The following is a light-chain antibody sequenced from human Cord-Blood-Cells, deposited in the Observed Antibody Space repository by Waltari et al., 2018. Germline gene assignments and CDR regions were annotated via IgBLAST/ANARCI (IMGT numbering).Light chain of an antibody. V-gene: IGLV2-23*01. CDR1: SRDVGSYNL. CDR3: CSYAGSSTYV. Sequence: QSALTQPAPVSGSPGQSITISCTGTSRDVGSYNLVSCYQQHPGKAPKLLIYEGSKRPSGVSQRFSGSKSGNTASLTIAGLQSEDEADYYCCSYAGSSTYVFGTETKVTVL. J-gene: IGLJ1*01. CDR2: EGS.